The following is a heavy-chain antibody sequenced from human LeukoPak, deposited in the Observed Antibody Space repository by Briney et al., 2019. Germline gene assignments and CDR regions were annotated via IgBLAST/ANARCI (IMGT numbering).Heavy chain of an antibody. V-gene: IGHV3-73*01. J-gene: IGHJ6*02. CDR2: IRSKANSYAT. CDR3: TRLYGGSGSFYYYGMDV. CDR1: GLTFSGSA. Sequence: GGSLRLSCAASGLTFSGSAMHWVRQASGKGLKWVGRIRSKANSYATAYAASVKGRFTISRDDSKNTAYLQMNSLKTEDTAVYYCTRLYGGSGSFYYYGMDVWGQGTTVTVSS. D-gene: IGHD3-10*01.